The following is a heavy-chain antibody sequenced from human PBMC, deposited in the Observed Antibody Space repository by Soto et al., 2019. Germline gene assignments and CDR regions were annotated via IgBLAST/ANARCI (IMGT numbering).Heavy chain of an antibody. CDR1: GFTFSSYG. D-gene: IGHD6-19*01. CDR2: ISYDGSNK. CDR3: AXDRGSGWPRLEYFQH. J-gene: IGHJ1*01. Sequence: HPGGSLRLSCAASGFTFSSYGMHWVRQAPGKGLEWVAVISYDGSNKYYADSVKGRFTISRDNSKNTLYLQMNSLRAEDTAVYYCAXDRGSGWPRLEYFQHWGQGTLVTVSS. V-gene: IGHV3-30*18.